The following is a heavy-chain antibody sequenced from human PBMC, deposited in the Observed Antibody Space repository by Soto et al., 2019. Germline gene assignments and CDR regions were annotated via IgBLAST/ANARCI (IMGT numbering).Heavy chain of an antibody. CDR2: ISYDGSNK. CDR3: AKDRAVSGGGSYYYYYGMDV. CDR1: GFTFSSYG. J-gene: IGHJ6*02. D-gene: IGHD1-26*01. V-gene: IGHV3-30*18. Sequence: ESGGGVVQPGRSLRLSCAASGFTFSSYGMHWVRQAPGKGLEWVAVISYDGSNKYYADSVKGRFIISRDNSKNTLYLQMNSLRAEDTAVYYCAKDRAVSGGGSYYYYYGMDVWGQGTTVTVSS.